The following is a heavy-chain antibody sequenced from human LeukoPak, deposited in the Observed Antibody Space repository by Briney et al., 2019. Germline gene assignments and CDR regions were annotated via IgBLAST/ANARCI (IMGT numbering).Heavy chain of an antibody. CDR1: GFTFDDYA. CDR2: ISSSSSTI. V-gene: IGHV3-48*04. CDR3: ARDSKYGDYGF. Sequence: PGGSLRLSCAASGFTFDDYAMHWVRQAPGKGLEWVSYISSSSSTIYYADSVKGRFTISRDNAKNSLYLQMNSLRAEDTAVYYCARDSKYGDYGFWGQGTLVTVSS. J-gene: IGHJ4*02. D-gene: IGHD4-17*01.